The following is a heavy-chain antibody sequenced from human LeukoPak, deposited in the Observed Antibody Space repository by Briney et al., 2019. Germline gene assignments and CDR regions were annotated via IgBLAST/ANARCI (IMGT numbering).Heavy chain of an antibody. CDR2: ISGGGDRT. Sequence: PGGSLRLFCAASGFTFTTYAMSWVRQDPGKGPEWVSGISGGGDRTYYTDSVKGRFAISRDNSKNTVYLQMNSLRAEDTAVYFCAKDRRDCSATTCSKYFYDLWGRGTLVTVSS. D-gene: IGHD2-2*01. J-gene: IGHJ2*01. CDR1: GFTFTTYA. CDR3: AKDRRDCSATTCSKYFYDL. V-gene: IGHV3-23*01.